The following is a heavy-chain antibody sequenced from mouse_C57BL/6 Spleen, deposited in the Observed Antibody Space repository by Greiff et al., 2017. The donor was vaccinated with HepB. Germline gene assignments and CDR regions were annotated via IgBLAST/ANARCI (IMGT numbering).Heavy chain of an antibody. V-gene: IGHV1-42*01. D-gene: IGHD1-1*01. CDR2: INPSTGGT. CDR3: FYGSYWYFDV. J-gene: IGHJ1*03. CDR1: GYSFPGYY. Sequence: EVQLQESGPELVKPGASVKISCKASGYSFPGYYMNWVKQSPEKSLEWIGEINPSTGGTTYNQKFKAKATLTVDKSSSTAYMQLKSLTSEDSAVYYCFYGSYWYFDVWGTGTTVTVSS.